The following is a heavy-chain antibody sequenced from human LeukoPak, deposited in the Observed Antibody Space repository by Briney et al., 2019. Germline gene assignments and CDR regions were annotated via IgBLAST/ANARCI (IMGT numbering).Heavy chain of an antibody. CDR2: INPNSGGT. Sequence: GASVKVSCKASGYTFTSYYMHWVRQAPGQGLEWMGWINPNSGGTNYAQKFQGRVTMTRDTSISTAYMELSRLRSDDTAVYYCALGIVVVPAAIKGGNWFDPWGQGTLVTVSS. J-gene: IGHJ5*02. CDR3: ALGIVVVPAAIKGGNWFDP. V-gene: IGHV1-2*02. CDR1: GYTFTSYY. D-gene: IGHD2-2*02.